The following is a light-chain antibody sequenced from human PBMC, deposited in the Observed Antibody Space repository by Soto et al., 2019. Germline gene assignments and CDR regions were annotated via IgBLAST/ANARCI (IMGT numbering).Light chain of an antibody. CDR2: NNN. V-gene: IGLV1-47*02. J-gene: IGLJ7*01. CDR3: ATWDDSLTGPV. Sequence: QSVLTQPPSASGTPGQRVTISCSGSSSNIGTNYVYWYQQLPGTAPKLLIYNNNQRPSGVPDRFSGSKSGTSASLAISGLRSEDEADYHCATWDDSLTGPVFGGGTQLTVL. CDR1: SSNIGTNY.